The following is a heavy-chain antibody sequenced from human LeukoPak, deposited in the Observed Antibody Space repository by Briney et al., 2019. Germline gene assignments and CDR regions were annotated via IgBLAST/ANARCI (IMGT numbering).Heavy chain of an antibody. J-gene: IGHJ4*02. D-gene: IGHD1-26*01. CDR2: IYSGGTT. CDR1: GFTVSSNY. Sequence: PGGYLRLSCAASGFTVSSNYMSWVRQAPGKGLEWVSVIYSGGTTHYADSVRGRFSISRHNSKNTLYLQMNSLRTEDTAVYYCARDRGRWDLHDWGQGTLVTVSS. CDR3: ARDRGRWDLHD. V-gene: IGHV3-53*04.